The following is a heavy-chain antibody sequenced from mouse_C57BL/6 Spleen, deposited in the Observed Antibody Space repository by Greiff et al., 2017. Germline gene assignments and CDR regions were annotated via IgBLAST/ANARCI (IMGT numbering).Heavy chain of an antibody. D-gene: IGHD1-1*02. CDR2: IRSKSSNYAT. V-gene: IGHV10-3*01. CDR3: VREWDYYSPYWYFDV. CDR1: GFTFNTYA. J-gene: IGHJ1*03. Sequence: EVMLVESGGGLVQPKGSLKLSCAASGFTFNTYAMHWVRQAPGKGLEWVARIRSKSSNYATYYADSVKDRFTISRDDSQSMLYLQMNNLKTEDTAMYYCVREWDYYSPYWYFDVWGTGTTVTVSS.